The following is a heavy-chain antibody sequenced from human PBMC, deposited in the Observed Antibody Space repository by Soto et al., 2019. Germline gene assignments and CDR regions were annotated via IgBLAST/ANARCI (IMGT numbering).Heavy chain of an antibody. D-gene: IGHD6-13*01. CDR2: IIPIFGTA. CDR3: ERNKLAAAPAY. J-gene: IGHJ4*02. V-gene: IGHV1-69*13. Sequence: SVNVSCKACGYTFTSYGISWVRQAPGQGLEWMGGIIPIFGTANYAQKFQGRVTITADESTSTAYMELSSLRSEDTAVYHCERNKLAAAPAYWGQGTLVTVSS. CDR1: GYTFTSYG.